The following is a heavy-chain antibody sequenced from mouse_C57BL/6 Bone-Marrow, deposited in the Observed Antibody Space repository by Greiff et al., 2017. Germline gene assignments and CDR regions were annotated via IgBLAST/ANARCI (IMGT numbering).Heavy chain of an antibody. Sequence: VQLQQSGAELVRPGTSVTVSCKASGYAFTNSLIEWVKQRPGQGLEWIGVINPGSGGTNYNEKFTGKATLTADKSSSTDYLQLSSLTSEDSAVYFCTRSRGKVYFDYWGQGTTLTVSS. CDR2: INPGSGGT. J-gene: IGHJ2*01. CDR1: GYAFTNSL. V-gene: IGHV1-54*01. CDR3: TRSRGKVYFDY.